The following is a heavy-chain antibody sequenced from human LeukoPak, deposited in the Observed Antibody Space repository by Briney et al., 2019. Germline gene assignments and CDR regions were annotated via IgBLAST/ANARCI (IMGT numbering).Heavy chain of an antibody. CDR2: INPNSGGT. V-gene: IGHV1-2*04. CDR1: GYTFTGYY. J-gene: IGHJ4*02. D-gene: IGHD6-13*01. CDR3: ARDLPVGGSSWYQEFDY. Sequence: ASVKVSCKASGYTFTGYYMHWVRHAPGQGLEWMGWINPNSGGTNYAQKFQGWVTMTRDTSISTAYMELSRLRSDDTAVYYCARDLPVGGSSWYQEFDYWGQGTLVTVSS.